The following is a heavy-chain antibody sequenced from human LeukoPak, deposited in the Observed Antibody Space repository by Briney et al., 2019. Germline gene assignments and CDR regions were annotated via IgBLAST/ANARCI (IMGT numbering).Heavy chain of an antibody. V-gene: IGHV3-74*01. J-gene: IGHJ3*02. CDR1: GFTFSTYW. CDR2: IKNDGSST. CDR3: ARALVAGVTLNAFDI. Sequence: GGSLRLSCAASGFTFSTYWMHWVRQAPGKGLVWVARIKNDGSSTNYADSVKGRFTISRDNAKKTLYVQMSSLRAEDTAVYYCARALVAGVTLNAFDIWGQGTMVTVSS. D-gene: IGHD2-15*01.